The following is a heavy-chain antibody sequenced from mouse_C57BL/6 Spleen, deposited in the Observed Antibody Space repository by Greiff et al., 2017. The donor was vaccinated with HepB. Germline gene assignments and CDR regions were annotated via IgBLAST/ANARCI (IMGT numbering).Heavy chain of an antibody. Sequence: QVQLKQPGAELVKPGASVKLSCKASGYTFTSYWMQWVKQRPGQGLEWIGEIDPSDSYTNYNQKFKGKATLTVDTSSSTAYMQLSSLTSEDSAVYYCARLYFDYWGQGTTLTVSS. V-gene: IGHV1-50*01. CDR2: IDPSDSYT. J-gene: IGHJ2*01. CDR3: ARLYFDY. CDR1: GYTFTSYW.